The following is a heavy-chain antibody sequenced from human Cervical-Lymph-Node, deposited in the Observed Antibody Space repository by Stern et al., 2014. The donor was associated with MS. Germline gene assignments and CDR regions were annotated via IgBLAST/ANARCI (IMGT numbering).Heavy chain of an antibody. CDR3: AKHACTGAACPFDL. V-gene: IGHV4-39*01. Sequence: QLVESGPGLVKPSETLSLTCAVSGDSISSYTHYWAWIRQPPGKGLEWIGSVYYSGATYYNPSLKSPVPISVDTSKNPFSLGLNSVPAADTAVYYCAKHACTGAACPFDLWGQGTLVTVSS. CDR1: GDSISSYTHY. J-gene: IGHJ4*02. CDR2: VYYSGAT. D-gene: IGHD2-8*02.